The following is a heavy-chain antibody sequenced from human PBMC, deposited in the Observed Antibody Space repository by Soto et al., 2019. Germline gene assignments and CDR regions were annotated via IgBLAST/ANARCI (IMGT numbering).Heavy chain of an antibody. CDR1: GGSISSGGYY. V-gene: IGHV4-31*03. D-gene: IGHD1-26*01. CDR2: IYYSGST. Sequence: SETLSLTCTVSGGSISSGGYYWSWIRQHPGKGLEWIGYIYYSGSTYYNPSLKSRVTISVDTPKNQFSLKLSSVTAADTAVYYCARAAASGSYPAAFDIWGQGTMVTVSS. CDR3: ARAAASGSYPAAFDI. J-gene: IGHJ3*02.